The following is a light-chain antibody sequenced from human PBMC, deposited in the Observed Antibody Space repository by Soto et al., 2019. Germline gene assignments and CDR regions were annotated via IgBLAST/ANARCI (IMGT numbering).Light chain of an antibody. CDR3: QQYNNWPPGPEYT. J-gene: IGKJ2*01. Sequence: EIVMTQSPATLSVSPGERATLSCRASQSVSSNLAWYQQKPGQAPRLLIYGASTRATGIPARFSGSGSGTEFTLTISSLQSEDFAVYYCQQYNNWPPGPEYTFGQGTKLAIK. CDR1: QSVSSN. V-gene: IGKV3-15*01. CDR2: GAS.